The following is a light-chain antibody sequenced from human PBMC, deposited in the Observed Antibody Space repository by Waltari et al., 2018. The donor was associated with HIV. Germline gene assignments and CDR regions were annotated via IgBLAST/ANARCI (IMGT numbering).Light chain of an antibody. V-gene: IGKV3-20*01. CDR2: GAS. CDR1: QSVSTT. Sequence: EIVLTQSPGTLSLSPGERATLSCRASQSVSTTLAWYQQKPGQAPRLLIYGASSRATGIPDRFSVSGSGTDFTLTISRLEPEDFAVYYCQQYSNSGPITFGQGTRLEIK. CDR3: QQYSNSGPIT. J-gene: IGKJ5*01.